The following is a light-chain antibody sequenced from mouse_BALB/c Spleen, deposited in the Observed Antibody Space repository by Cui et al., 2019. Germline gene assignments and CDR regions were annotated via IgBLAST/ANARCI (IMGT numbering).Light chain of an antibody. V-gene: IGKV14-111*01. CDR1: QDINSY. J-gene: IGKJ5*01. Sequence: DIKMTQSPSSMYASLGERVTITCKASQDINSYLSWFQQKPGKSPKTLIYRANRLVDGVPSRFSGSGSGQDYSLTISSLEYEDMGIYYCLQYDEFPLTFGAGTKVELK. CDR3: LQYDEFPLT. CDR2: RAN.